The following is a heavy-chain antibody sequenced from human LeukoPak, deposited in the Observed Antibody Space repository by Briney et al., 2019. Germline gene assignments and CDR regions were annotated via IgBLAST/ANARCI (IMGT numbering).Heavy chain of an antibody. CDR2: IRYDGSNK. J-gene: IGHJ4*02. D-gene: IGHD6-13*01. V-gene: IGHV3-30*02. CDR1: GFTFSSYG. CDR3: AKEVGTSSWYFDY. Sequence: PGGSLRLSCAASGFTFSSYGMHWVRQAPGKGLEWVAFIRYDGSNKYYADSVKGRFTISRDNSKNTLYLQMNSLRAEDTAVYYCAKEVGTSSWYFDYWGQGTRVTVSS.